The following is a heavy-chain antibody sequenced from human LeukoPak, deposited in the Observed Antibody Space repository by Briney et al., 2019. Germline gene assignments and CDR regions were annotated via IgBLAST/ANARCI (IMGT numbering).Heavy chain of an antibody. CDR1: GGSISSYY. J-gene: IGHJ6*02. V-gene: IGHV4-59*01. CDR3: ARDELAAAGTGYYYYYGMDV. Sequence: SETLSLTCTVSGGSISSYYWSWIRQPPGKGLEWIGYIYYSGSTNYNPSLKSRVTISVDTSKNQFSLKLSSVTAADTAVYYCARDELAAAGTGYYYYYGMDVWGQGTTVTVSS. D-gene: IGHD6-13*01. CDR2: IYYSGST.